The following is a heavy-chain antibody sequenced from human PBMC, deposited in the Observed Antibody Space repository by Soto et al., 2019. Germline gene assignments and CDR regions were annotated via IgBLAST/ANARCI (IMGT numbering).Heavy chain of an antibody. V-gene: IGHV3-23*01. CDR3: AKDPAVAVAGSTYYYYGMDV. Sequence: GGSLRLSCAASGFTFSSYAMSWVRQAPGKGLEWVSAISGSGGSTYYADSVKGRFTISRDNSKNTLYLQMNSLRAEDTAVYYCAKDPAVAVAGSTYYYYGMDVWGQGTKVTVSS. CDR1: GFTFSSYA. D-gene: IGHD6-19*01. CDR2: ISGSGGST. J-gene: IGHJ6*02.